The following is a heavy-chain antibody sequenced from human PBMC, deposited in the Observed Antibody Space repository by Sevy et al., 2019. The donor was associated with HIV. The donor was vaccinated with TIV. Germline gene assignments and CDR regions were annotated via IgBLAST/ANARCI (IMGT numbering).Heavy chain of an antibody. CDR1: GFTFSSYA. CDR2: FSASGGST. Sequence: GGSLRLSCAASGFTFSSYAMSWVRQAPGQGLEWVSGFSASGGSTKYAHSVKGRFTISRDNSKNTLSLQMNSLRAEDTAVYYCAKDRIWELGDAFDIWGQGTMVTVSS. D-gene: IGHD1-26*01. CDR3: AKDRIWELGDAFDI. J-gene: IGHJ3*02. V-gene: IGHV3-23*01.